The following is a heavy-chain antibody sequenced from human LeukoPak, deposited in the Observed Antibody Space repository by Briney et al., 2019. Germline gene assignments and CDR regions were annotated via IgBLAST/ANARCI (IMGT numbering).Heavy chain of an antibody. V-gene: IGHV3-21*01. CDR2: ISSSSSYI. Sequence: GGSLRLSCAASGFTFDDYAMHWVRQAPGKGLEWVSSISSSSSYIYYADSVKGRFTISRDNAKNSLYLQMNSLRAEDTAVYYCASAYRYSGSYTHFDYWGQGTLVTVSS. CDR1: GFTFDDYA. CDR3: ASAYRYSGSYTHFDY. J-gene: IGHJ4*02. D-gene: IGHD1-26*01.